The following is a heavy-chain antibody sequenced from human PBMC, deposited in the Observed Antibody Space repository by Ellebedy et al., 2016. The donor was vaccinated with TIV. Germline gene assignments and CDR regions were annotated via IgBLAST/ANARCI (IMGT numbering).Heavy chain of an antibody. CDR2: IDWDDDT. CDR3: ARTSRDAFDI. Sequence: SGPTLVKPTQTLTLTCTLSGLSVSSNKMSVSWFRQPPGKALEWLARIDWDDDTFYNTSLRTRITISKDTSKNEVVLTMTVMEPVDTAMFFCARTSRDAFDIWGQGTMVIVSS. CDR1: GLSVSSNKMS. V-gene: IGHV2-70*04. J-gene: IGHJ3*02.